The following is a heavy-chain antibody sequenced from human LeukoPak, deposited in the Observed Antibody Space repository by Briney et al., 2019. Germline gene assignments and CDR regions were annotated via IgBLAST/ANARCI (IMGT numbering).Heavy chain of an antibody. CDR1: GGSISSYY. Sequence: SETLSLTCTVSGGSISSYYWSWIRQPPGKGLEWIGYIHYSGSTNYNPSLKSRVTISVDTSKNQFSLKLSSVTAADTAVYYCARYSYNLGYYYYYMDVWGKGTTVTVSS. CDR2: IHYSGST. D-gene: IGHD5-24*01. CDR3: ARYSYNLGYYYYYMDV. J-gene: IGHJ6*03. V-gene: IGHV4-59*01.